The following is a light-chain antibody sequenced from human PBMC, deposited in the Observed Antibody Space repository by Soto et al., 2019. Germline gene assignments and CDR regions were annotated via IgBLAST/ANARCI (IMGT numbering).Light chain of an antibody. CDR1: SSDVGGYNY. J-gene: IGLJ1*01. CDR3: CSYAGIYTWV. CDR2: DVS. V-gene: IGLV2-11*01. Sequence: QSALTQPRSVSGSRGQSVTISCTGTSSDVGGYNYVSWYQQHPGKAPKLMIYDVSKRPSGVPDRFSGSKSGNTASLTISGLQAEDEADYYCCSYAGIYTWVFGTGTKLTVL.